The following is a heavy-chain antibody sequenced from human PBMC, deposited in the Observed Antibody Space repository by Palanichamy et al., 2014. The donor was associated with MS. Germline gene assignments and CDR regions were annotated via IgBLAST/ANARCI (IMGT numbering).Heavy chain of an antibody. CDR2: IYYSGST. Sequence: QLQLQESGPGLVKPSETLSLTCTVSGGSISSSSYYWGWIRQPPGKGLEWIGSIYYSGSTYYNPSLKSRVTISVDTSKNQFSLKLSSVTAADTAVYYCASTRGYCSGGSCVGNWFDPWGQGTLVTVSS. CDR3: ASTRGYCSGGSCVGNWFDP. D-gene: IGHD2-15*01. V-gene: IGHV4-39*01. J-gene: IGHJ5*02. CDR1: GGSISSSSYY.